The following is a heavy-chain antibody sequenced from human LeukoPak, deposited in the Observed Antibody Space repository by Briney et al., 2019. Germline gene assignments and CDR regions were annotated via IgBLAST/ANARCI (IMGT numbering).Heavy chain of an antibody. V-gene: IGHV4-34*01. CDR2: INHSGST. D-gene: IGHD2-15*01. CDR1: GGSFSGYY. Sequence: SETLSLTCAVYGGSFSGYYWSWIRQPPGKGLEWIGEINHSGSTNYNPSLKSRVTISVDTSKNQFSLKLSSVTAADTAVYYCAREERYCSGGSCYPVDYGGQGTLVTVSS. J-gene: IGHJ4*02. CDR3: AREERYCSGGSCYPVDY.